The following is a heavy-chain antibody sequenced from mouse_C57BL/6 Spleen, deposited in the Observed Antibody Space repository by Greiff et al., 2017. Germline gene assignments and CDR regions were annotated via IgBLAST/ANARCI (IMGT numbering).Heavy chain of an antibody. CDR1: GYSITSGYY. CDR3: AREDYGSSYRYFDY. Sequence: VQLQQSGPGLVKPSQSLSLTCSVTGYSITSGYYWNWIRQFPGNKLEWMGYISYDGSNNYNPSLKNRISITRDTSKNQFFLKLKSVTTEDTATYYCAREDYGSSYRYFDYWGQGTTLTVSS. CDR2: ISYDGSN. D-gene: IGHD1-1*01. J-gene: IGHJ2*01. V-gene: IGHV3-6*01.